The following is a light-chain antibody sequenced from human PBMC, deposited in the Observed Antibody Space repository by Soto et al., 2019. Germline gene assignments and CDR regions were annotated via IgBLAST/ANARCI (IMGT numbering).Light chain of an antibody. Sequence: IVMPNTPTPPYGSPGAWAPLSRMASQSVGSNLAWYQQKPGQAPRLLIYGASSRATGIPDRFSGSGSGTDFTLTISRLEPEDFAVYYCQQDGSYTVKFGQGTKVEVK. CDR1: QSVGSN. V-gene: IGKV3-20*01. J-gene: IGKJ1*01. CDR2: GAS. CDR3: QQDGSYTVK.